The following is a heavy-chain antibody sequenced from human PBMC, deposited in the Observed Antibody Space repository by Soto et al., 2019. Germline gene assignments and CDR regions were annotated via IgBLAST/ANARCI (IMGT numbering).Heavy chain of an antibody. CDR1: GFTFSSYG. CDR3: ARDHSSSSGAFDI. CDR2: IWYDGSNK. Sequence: GGSLRLSCAASGFTFSSYGMHWVRQAPGKGLEWVAVIWYDGSNKYYADSVKGRFTISRDNSKNTLYLQMNSLRAEDTAVYYCARDHSSSSGAFDIWGQGTMVTVSS. D-gene: IGHD6-6*01. V-gene: IGHV3-33*01. J-gene: IGHJ3*02.